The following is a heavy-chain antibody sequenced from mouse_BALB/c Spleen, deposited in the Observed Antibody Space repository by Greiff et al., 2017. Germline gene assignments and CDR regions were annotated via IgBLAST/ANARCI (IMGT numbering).Heavy chain of an antibody. Sequence: VQLQQSGAELVRPGSSVKISCKASGYAFSSYWMNWVKQRPGQGLEWIGQIYPGDGDTNYNGKFKGKATLTADKSSSTAYMQLSGLTSEDSAVYFCATYYYGSSHYAMDYWGQGTSVTVSS. D-gene: IGHD1-1*01. CDR1: GYAFSSYW. V-gene: IGHV1-80*01. CDR3: ATYYYGSSHYAMDY. J-gene: IGHJ4*01. CDR2: IYPGDGDT.